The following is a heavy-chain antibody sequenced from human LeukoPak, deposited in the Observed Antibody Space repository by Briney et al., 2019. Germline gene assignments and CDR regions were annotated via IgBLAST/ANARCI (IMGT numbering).Heavy chain of an antibody. CDR1: GGSFRGYY. V-gene: IGHV4-34*01. CDR3: ARESPRYCSGGSCYFKMTFDI. D-gene: IGHD2-15*01. J-gene: IGHJ3*02. Sequence: SETLSLTCAVYGGSFRGYYWRGLRQPPGKGGEGIGEINHSGSTNYNTSLKRRVTISVDKCKKKISLKERHVNAAGKTVYYCARESPRYCSGGSCYFKMTFDIWGQGTMVTVSS. CDR2: INHSGST.